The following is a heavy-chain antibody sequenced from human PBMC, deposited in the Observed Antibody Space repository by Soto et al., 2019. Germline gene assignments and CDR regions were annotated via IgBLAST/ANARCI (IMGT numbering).Heavy chain of an antibody. Sequence: QVQLQQWGAGLLKPSETLSLTCAAYGGSFSGYYWSWIRQPPGKGLEWIGEINHSGSTNYNPSLKSRVTISVDTSKNQFSLKLSSVTAADTAVYYCARDDYVWGSYRPKYYYYGMDVWGQGTTVTVSS. V-gene: IGHV4-34*01. J-gene: IGHJ6*02. CDR1: GGSFSGYY. CDR2: INHSGST. CDR3: ARDDYVWGSYRPKYYYYGMDV. D-gene: IGHD3-16*02.